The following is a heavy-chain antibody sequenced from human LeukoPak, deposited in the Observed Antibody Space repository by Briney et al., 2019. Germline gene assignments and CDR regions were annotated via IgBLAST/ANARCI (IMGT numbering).Heavy chain of an antibody. Sequence: SVKVSCKASGGTFSSYAISWVRQAPGQGLEWMGGIIPIFGTANYAQKFQGRVTITADESTSTAYMELSSLRSEDTAVYYCARALSVVVPAATSPKDYYYYMDVWGKGTTVTVSS. J-gene: IGHJ6*03. CDR2: IIPIFGTA. CDR3: ARALSVVVPAATSPKDYYYYMDV. CDR1: GGTFSSYA. D-gene: IGHD2-2*01. V-gene: IGHV1-69*13.